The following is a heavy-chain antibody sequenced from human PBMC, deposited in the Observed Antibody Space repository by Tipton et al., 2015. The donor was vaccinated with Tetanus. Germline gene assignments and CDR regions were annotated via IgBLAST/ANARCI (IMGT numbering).Heavy chain of an antibody. J-gene: IGHJ4*02. CDR2: ISASGDST. CDR3: VRANYEFPKKGPFDY. CDR1: GFTFSSYS. D-gene: IGHD3-3*01. V-gene: IGHV3-23*01. Sequence: SLRLSCAASGFTFSSYSMTWVRQSPGKGLEWVSAISASGDSTYYADFVKGRFIISRDTSKNTLYLQMNSLRAEDTAVYYCVRANYEFPKKGPFDYWGPGSLVIVSS.